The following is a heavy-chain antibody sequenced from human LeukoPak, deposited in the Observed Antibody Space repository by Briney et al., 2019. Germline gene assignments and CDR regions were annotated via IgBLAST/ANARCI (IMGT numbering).Heavy chain of an antibody. V-gene: IGHV4-39*07. Sequence: PSETLSLTCTVSGGSISSSSYYWGWIRQPPGKGLEWIGSIYYSGSTYYNPSLKSRVTISVDTSKNQFSLKLSSVTAADTAVYCCARDYAFWSGYYSVYAFDIWGQGTMVTVSS. CDR2: IYYSGST. CDR1: GGSISSSSYY. CDR3: ARDYAFWSGYYSVYAFDI. D-gene: IGHD3-3*01. J-gene: IGHJ3*02.